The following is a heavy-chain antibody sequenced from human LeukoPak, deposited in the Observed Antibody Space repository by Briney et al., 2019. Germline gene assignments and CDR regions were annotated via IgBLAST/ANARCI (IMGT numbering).Heavy chain of an antibody. D-gene: IGHD6-13*01. CDR2: ISWDGGST. V-gene: IGHV3-43*01. CDR1: GFAFDDYT. Sequence: PGGSLRLSCAASGFAFDDYTMHWVRHAPGKGLEWVSLISWDGGSTYYADSVKGRFTISRDNSKNSLYLQMNSLRTEDTALYYCAKDIAAAGTEYFQHWGQGTLVTVSP. J-gene: IGHJ1*01. CDR3: AKDIAAAGTEYFQH.